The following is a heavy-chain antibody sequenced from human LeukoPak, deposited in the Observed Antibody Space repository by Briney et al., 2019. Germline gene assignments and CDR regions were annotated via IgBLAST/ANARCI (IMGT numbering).Heavy chain of an antibody. J-gene: IGHJ4*02. CDR1: GFTFSSYG. CDR2: IRYDGSNK. CDR3: ARGVSRWLQPPLFDY. V-gene: IGHV3-30*02. Sequence: GGSLRLSCAASGFTFSSYGMHWVRQAPGKGLEWVAFIRYDGSNKYYADSVKGRFTISRDNSKNTLYLQMGSLRAEDMAVYYCARGVSRWLQPPLFDYWGQGTLVTVSS. D-gene: IGHD5-24*01.